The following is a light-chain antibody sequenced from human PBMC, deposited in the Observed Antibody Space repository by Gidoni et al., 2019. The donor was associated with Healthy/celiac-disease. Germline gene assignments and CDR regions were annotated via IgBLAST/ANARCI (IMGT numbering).Light chain of an antibody. Sequence: QLTQSPSFLSASVGDRVTITCRASQGFSSYLAWYQQKPGKAPKLLIYAASTLQSGVPSRFSGSGSGTEFTLTSSSLQPEDFATYYCQQLNSYLTFGPGTKVDIK. CDR2: AAS. CDR3: QQLNSYLT. J-gene: IGKJ3*01. V-gene: IGKV1-9*01. CDR1: QGFSSY.